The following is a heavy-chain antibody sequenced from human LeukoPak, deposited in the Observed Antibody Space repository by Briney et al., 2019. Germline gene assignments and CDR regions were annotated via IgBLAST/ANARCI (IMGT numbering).Heavy chain of an antibody. V-gene: IGHV3-15*01. CDR3: RSSSSPDAFDI. CDR1: GFTFSNAW. Sequence: GGSLRLSCAASGFTFSNAWMSWVRQAPGKGLEWVGRIKSKTDGGTTDYAAPVKGRFTISRDDPKNTLYLQMNSLKTEDTAVYYCRSSSSPDAFDIWGQGTMVTVSS. D-gene: IGHD6-6*01. J-gene: IGHJ3*02. CDR2: IKSKTDGGTT.